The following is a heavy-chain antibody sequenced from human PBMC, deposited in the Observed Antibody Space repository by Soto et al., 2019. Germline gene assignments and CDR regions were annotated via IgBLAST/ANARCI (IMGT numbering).Heavy chain of an antibody. CDR3: ARGGIAVATYWFDP. CDR2: ISYDGSNK. V-gene: IGHV3-30-3*01. D-gene: IGHD6-19*01. CDR1: GFTFSSYA. Sequence: QVQLVESGGGVVQPGRSPRLSCAASGFTFSSYAMHWVRQAPGKGLEWVAVISYDGSNKYYADSVKGRFTISRDNSKNTLYLQMNSLRAEDTAVYYCARGGIAVATYWFDPWGQGTLVTVSS. J-gene: IGHJ5*02.